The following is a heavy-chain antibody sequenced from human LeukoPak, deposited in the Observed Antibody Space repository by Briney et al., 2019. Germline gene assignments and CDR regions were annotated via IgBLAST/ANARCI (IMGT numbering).Heavy chain of an antibody. V-gene: IGHV3-20*04. D-gene: IGHD1-26*01. CDR3: ARSSGSYYGYYYYYYMDV. J-gene: IGHJ6*03. CDR2: INWNGGST. Sequence: GGPLRLSCAVSGFTFDDYGMSWVRQAPGKGLEWVSGINWNGGSTGYADSVKGRFTISRDNAKNSLYLQMNSLRAEDTALYYCARSSGSYYGYYYYYYMDVWGKGTTVTVSS. CDR1: GFTFDDYG.